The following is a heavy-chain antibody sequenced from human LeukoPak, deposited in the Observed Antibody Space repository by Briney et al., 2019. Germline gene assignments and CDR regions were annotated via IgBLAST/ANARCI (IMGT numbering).Heavy chain of an antibody. CDR1: GFTFSSYS. CDR3: ARDPYYDFWSGYYPSYYYYGMDV. CDR2: ISSSTI. Sequence: GGSLRLSCAASGFTFSSYSMNWVRQAPGKGLEWVSYISSSTIYYADSEKGRFTISRDNAKNSLYLQMNSLRAEDTAVYYCARDPYYDFWSGYYPSYYYYGMDVWGQGTTVTVSS. D-gene: IGHD3-3*01. J-gene: IGHJ6*02. V-gene: IGHV3-48*01.